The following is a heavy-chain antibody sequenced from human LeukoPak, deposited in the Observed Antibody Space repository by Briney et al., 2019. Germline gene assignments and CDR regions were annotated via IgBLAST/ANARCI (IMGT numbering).Heavy chain of an antibody. CDR1: GFTFSSYA. Sequence: GGSLRLSCAASGFTFSSYAMSWVRQAPGKWLEWVSTIGSTGSNTYYTDSVKGRLTISRDNSKNTLYLQINGLRADDTAVYYCAKSMSTVTTSPFWGQGTLVTVSS. D-gene: IGHD4-17*01. CDR2: IGSTGSNT. V-gene: IGHV3-23*01. J-gene: IGHJ4*02. CDR3: AKSMSTVTTSPF.